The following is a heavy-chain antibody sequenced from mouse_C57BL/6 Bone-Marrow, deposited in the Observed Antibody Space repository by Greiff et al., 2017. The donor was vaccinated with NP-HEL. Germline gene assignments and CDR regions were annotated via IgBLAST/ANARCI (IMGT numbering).Heavy chain of an antibody. CDR3: ARYGYYGSSYAMDD. CDR1: GYSFTGYF. Sequence: EVQLQQSGPELVKPGDSVKISCKASGYSFTGYFMNWVMPSHGKSLEWIGRINPYNGDTFYNQKFKGKATLTVDKSSSTAHMELRSLTSEDSAVYYCARYGYYGSSYAMDDWGQGTSVTVSS. V-gene: IGHV1-20*01. D-gene: IGHD1-1*01. CDR2: INPYNGDT. J-gene: IGHJ4*01.